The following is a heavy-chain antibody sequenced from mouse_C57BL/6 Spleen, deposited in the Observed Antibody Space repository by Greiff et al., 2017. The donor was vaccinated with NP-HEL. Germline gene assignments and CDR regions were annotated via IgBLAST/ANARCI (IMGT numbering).Heavy chain of an antibody. CDR1: GYTFTDYY. CDR3: VTMIKRAWFAY. Sequence: EVQLQQSGPELVKPGASVKISCKASGYTFTDYYMNWVKQSHGKSLEWIGDINPNNGGTSYNQKFKGKATLTVDKSSSTAYMELRSLTSEDSAVYYCVTMIKRAWFAYWGQGTLVTVSA. J-gene: IGHJ3*01. CDR2: INPNNGGT. V-gene: IGHV1-26*01. D-gene: IGHD2-4*01.